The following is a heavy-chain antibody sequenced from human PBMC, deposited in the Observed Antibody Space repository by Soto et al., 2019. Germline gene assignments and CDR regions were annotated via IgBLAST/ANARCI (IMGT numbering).Heavy chain of an antibody. V-gene: IGHV1-3*01. D-gene: IGHD3-3*01. CDR2: TNEGSGNT. CDR3: ARDDRSVSGVVTLDH. J-gene: IGHJ4*02. CDR1: GYSFKNYA. Sequence: ASVKVSCKATGYSFKNYAVHWVRQAPGQRLEWMGFTNEGSGNTRFSQKFQGRISITRDTSASTVYLDLSSLTSEDTAIYYCARDDRSVSGVVTLDHWGPGTLVIVSS.